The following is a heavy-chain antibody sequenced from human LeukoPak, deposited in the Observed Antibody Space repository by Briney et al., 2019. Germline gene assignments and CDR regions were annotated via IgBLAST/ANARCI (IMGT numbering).Heavy chain of an antibody. J-gene: IGHJ4*02. CDR3: AKDRYCSGGSCYSEY. Sequence: GGSPRLSCAASGFTFSSYAMSWVRQAPGKGLEWVSVISGSGGTTYYADSVKGRFTVSRDNSENTLYLQMNSLRAEDTAVYYCAKDRYCSGGSCYSEYWGQGTLVTVSS. D-gene: IGHD2-15*01. CDR2: ISGSGGTT. V-gene: IGHV3-23*01. CDR1: GFTFSSYA.